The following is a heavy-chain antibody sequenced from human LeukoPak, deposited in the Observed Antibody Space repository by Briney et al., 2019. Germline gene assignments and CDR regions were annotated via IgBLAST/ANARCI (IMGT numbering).Heavy chain of an antibody. J-gene: IGHJ6*02. CDR2: IYYSGST. V-gene: IGHV4-61*01. D-gene: IGHD2-2*01. CDR3: ARDRGYCSSTSCLRICYYYGMDV. CDR1: GGSVSSGSYY. Sequence: PSETLSLTCTVSGGSVSSGSYYWSWIRQPPGKGLEWIGYIYYSGSTNYNPSLKSRVTISVDTSKNQFSLKLSSVTAADTAVYYCARDRGYCSSTSCLRICYYYGMDVWGQGTTVTVSS.